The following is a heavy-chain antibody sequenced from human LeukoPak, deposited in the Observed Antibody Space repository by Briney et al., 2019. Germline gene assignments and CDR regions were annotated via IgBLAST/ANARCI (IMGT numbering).Heavy chain of an antibody. CDR2: ISWNSGSI. CDR1: GFTFDDYA. J-gene: IGHJ4*02. V-gene: IGHV3-9*01. CDR3: AKDIGWLQSPHFDY. Sequence: GGSLRLSCAASGFTFDDYAMHWVRQAPGKGLEWVSGISWNSGSIGYADSVKGRFTISRDNAKNSLYLQMNSLRAEDTALYYCAKDIGWLQSPHFDYWGQGTLVTVSS. D-gene: IGHD5-24*01.